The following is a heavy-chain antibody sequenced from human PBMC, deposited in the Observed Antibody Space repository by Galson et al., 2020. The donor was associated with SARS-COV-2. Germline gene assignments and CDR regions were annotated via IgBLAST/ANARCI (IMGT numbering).Heavy chain of an antibody. V-gene: IGHV3-64D*06. J-gene: IGHJ5*02. CDR3: LSYSSTRQNH. D-gene: IGHD2-2*01. Sequence: GESLKISCSASGFIFSDYAMHWVRQAPGKGLEYVPALSSNGGTSFYADSVNGRFTMSRDNSKNMFYLPMTALRLEDTAFYYCLSYSSTRQNHWGQGTLVTVSS. CDR1: GFIFSDYA. CDR2: LSSNGGTS.